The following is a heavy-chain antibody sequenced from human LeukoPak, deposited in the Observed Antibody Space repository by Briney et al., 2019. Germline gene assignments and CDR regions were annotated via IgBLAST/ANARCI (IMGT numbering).Heavy chain of an antibody. CDR1: GFTVSGNY. D-gene: IGHD2-2*01. CDR3: ARDVPPHLTSPWSLDV. J-gene: IGHJ6*02. V-gene: IGHV3-66*01. CDR2: ISGDGTT. Sequence: GGSLRLSCAASGFTVSGNYISWVRQAPGKGLEWVSLISGDGTTYYADPVKGRFTISRDNSKNTVYLQMNSLRPEDTAVYYCARDVPPHLTSPWSLDVWGQGTTVTVSS.